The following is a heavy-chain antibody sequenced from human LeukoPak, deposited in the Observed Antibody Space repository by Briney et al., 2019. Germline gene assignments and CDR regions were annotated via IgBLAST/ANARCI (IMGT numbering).Heavy chain of an antibody. D-gene: IGHD5-18*01. CDR3: ARLGYSYGVYYFDY. CDR1: GGSISRYY. Sequence: SETLSLTCTVSGGSISRYYWSWIRQPPGKGLEWIGYIYYSGSTNYNPSLKSRVTISVDTSKNQFSLKLSSVTAADTAVYYCARLGYSYGVYYFDYWGQGTLVTVSS. V-gene: IGHV4-59*01. CDR2: IYYSGST. J-gene: IGHJ4*02.